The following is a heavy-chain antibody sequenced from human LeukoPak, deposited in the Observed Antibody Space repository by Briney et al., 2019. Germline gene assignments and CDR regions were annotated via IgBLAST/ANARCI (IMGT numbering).Heavy chain of an antibody. CDR2: IFYSGST. D-gene: IGHD6-13*01. J-gene: IGHJ4*02. CDR1: GGSISSGGFF. V-gene: IGHV4-31*03. CDR3: ATAAAGTDYFDY. Sequence: PSETLSLTCTVSGGSISSGGFFWNWIRQHPGKGLEWIGYIFYSGSTYYNPSLKSRVSMSVDTSKNQFSLKLSSVTATDTAVYYCATAAAGTDYFDYWGQGTLVTVSS.